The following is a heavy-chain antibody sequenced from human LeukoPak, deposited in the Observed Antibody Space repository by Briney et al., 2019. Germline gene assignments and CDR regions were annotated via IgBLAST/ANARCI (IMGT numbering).Heavy chain of an antibody. D-gene: IGHD3-3*01. V-gene: IGHV3-30*01. CDR2: ISYDGSNK. CDR1: GFTFSSYA. J-gene: IGHJ6*03. CDR3: AKNLWSGYSYYYYMDA. Sequence: GRSLRLSCAASGFTFSSYAMHWVCQAPGKGLEWVAVISYDGSNKYYADSVKGRFTISRDNSKNTLYLQMNSLRAEDTAVYYCAKNLWSGYSYYYYMDAWGKGTTVTVSS.